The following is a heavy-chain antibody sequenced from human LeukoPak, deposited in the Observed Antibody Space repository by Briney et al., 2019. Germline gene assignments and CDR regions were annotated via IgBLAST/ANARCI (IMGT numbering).Heavy chain of an antibody. D-gene: IGHD6-19*01. V-gene: IGHV3-30*02. CDR3: AKDIAVAGTRGDY. CDR2: IRYDGSNK. Sequence: GGSLRLSCAASGFTFSSYGMHWVRQAPGKGLEWVAFIRYDGSNKYYADSVKGRFTISRDNSKNTLYLQMNSLRAEDTAVYYCAKDIAVAGTRGDYWGQGTLVTVSS. CDR1: GFTFSSYG. J-gene: IGHJ4*02.